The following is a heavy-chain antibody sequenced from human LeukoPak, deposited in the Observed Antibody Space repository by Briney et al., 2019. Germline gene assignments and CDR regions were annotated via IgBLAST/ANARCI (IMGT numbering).Heavy chain of an antibody. D-gene: IGHD6-19*01. CDR2: INPNSGGT. Sequence: GASVKLSCKASGYTFTSYGISWVRQAPGQGLEWMGRINPNSGGTNYAQKFQGRVTMTRDTSISTAYMELSRLRSDDTAVYYCARVRSVAGPANFDYWGQGTLVTVSS. CDR3: ARVRSVAGPANFDY. CDR1: GYTFTSYG. J-gene: IGHJ4*02. V-gene: IGHV1-2*06.